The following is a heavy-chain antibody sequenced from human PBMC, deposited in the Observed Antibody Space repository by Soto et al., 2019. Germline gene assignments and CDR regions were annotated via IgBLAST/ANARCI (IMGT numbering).Heavy chain of an antibody. CDR2: MNPNSGNT. CDR3: ARGGDILTGYFTNFDY. CDR1: GYTFTSYD. J-gene: IGHJ4*02. Sequence: QVQLVQSGAEVKKPGASVKVSCKASGYTFTSYDINWVRKATGQGLEWMGWMNPNSGNTGYAQKFQGRVTMTRNTSISTAYMELSSLRSEDTAVYYCARGGDILTGYFTNFDYWGQGTLVTVSS. D-gene: IGHD3-9*01. V-gene: IGHV1-8*01.